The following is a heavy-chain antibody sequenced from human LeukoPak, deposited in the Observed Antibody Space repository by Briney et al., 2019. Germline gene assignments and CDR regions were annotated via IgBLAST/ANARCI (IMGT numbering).Heavy chain of an antibody. J-gene: IGHJ3*02. Sequence: ASVKVSCKASGYTFTSYGISWVRQAPGQGLEWMGWISAYNGNTNCAQKLQGRVTMTTDTSTSTAYMELRSLRSDDTAVYYCASVGYCSSTSCYKGAFDIWGQGTMVTVSS. V-gene: IGHV1-18*01. CDR1: GYTFTSYG. CDR2: ISAYNGNT. D-gene: IGHD2-2*02. CDR3: ASVGYCSSTSCYKGAFDI.